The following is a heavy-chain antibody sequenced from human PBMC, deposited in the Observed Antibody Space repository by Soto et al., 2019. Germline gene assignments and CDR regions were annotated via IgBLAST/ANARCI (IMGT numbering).Heavy chain of an antibody. CDR2: IWYDGSNK. J-gene: IGHJ4*02. CDR1: GFTFSSYV. CDR3: ARDYDSSGYPRYYFDY. Sequence: SLRLSCAASGFTFSSYVMHWVRQAPGKGLEWVAVIWYDGSNKYYADSVKGRFTISRDNSKNTLYLQMNSLRAEDTAVYYCARDYDSSGYPRYYFDYWGQGTLVTVSS. D-gene: IGHD3-22*01. V-gene: IGHV3-33*01.